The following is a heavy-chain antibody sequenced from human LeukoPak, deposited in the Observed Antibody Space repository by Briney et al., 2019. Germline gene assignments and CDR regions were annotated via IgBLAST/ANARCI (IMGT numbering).Heavy chain of an antibody. CDR2: ISSSSTYI. J-gene: IGHJ4*02. Sequence: PGGSLRLSCVASGFTFSTYNMNWVRQAPGKGLEWVSFISSSSTYIYYAEPVKGRFTISRDDAKNSLYLQMNSLRAEDTAIYFCARVDYFDFWGQGTLVTVSS. CDR3: ARVDYFDF. CDR1: GFTFSTYN. V-gene: IGHV3-21*06.